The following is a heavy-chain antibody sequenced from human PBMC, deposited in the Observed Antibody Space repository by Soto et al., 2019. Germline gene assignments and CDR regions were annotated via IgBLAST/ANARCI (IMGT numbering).Heavy chain of an antibody. CDR2: IYYSGST. CDR3: ARSFPGDAFDI. V-gene: IGHV4-39*01. J-gene: IGHJ3*02. Sequence: QLQLQESGPGLVKPSETLSLTCTVSGGSISSSSYYWGWIRQPPGKGLEWIGSIYYSGSTYYHPSLRSRVTISVDTSKNQFSLKLSSVSAADTAVYYCARSFPGDAFDIWGQGTMVTVSS. D-gene: IGHD3-10*01. CDR1: GGSISSSSYY.